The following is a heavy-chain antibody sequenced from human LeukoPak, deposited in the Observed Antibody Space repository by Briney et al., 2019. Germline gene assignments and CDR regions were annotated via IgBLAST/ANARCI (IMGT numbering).Heavy chain of an antibody. D-gene: IGHD5-12*01. J-gene: IGHJ4*02. CDR2: INPNSGGT. CDR1: GYTFTGYY. V-gene: IGHV1-2*02. Sequence: ASVKVSCKASGYTFTGYYMHWVRQAPGQGLEWMGWINPNSGGTNYAQKFQGRVTMTRDTSISTAYMELSRLRSDDTAVYYCARRRGYSGYDTFDYWGQGTLVTVSS. CDR3: ARRRGYSGYDTFDY.